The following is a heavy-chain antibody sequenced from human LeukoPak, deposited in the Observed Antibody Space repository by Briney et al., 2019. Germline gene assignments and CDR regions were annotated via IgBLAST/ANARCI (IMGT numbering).Heavy chain of an antibody. D-gene: IGHD6-6*01. Sequence: GGSLRLSCAASGFTFSSYAMSWVRQAPGKGLEWVSAISGSGGSTYYADSVKGRFTISRDNSKNTLYLHMNSLRAEDTAVYYCAKEVVAARRYYYYGMDVWGQGTTVTVSS. CDR3: AKEVVAARRYYYYGMDV. CDR2: ISGSGGST. CDR1: GFTFSSYA. V-gene: IGHV3-23*01. J-gene: IGHJ6*02.